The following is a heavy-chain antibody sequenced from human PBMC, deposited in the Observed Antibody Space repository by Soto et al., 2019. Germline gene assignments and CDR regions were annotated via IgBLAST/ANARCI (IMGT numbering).Heavy chain of an antibody. D-gene: IGHD1-1*01. CDR3: ASRKRTSDAFDI. Sequence: PGASLKISCKASGYSFTPFWIGWVRQTPVKGLEWMGFIYLDDSDRRYSPSFQDQVTISADKSISTAYLQWSSLKASDTTMYYCASRKRTSDAFDIWGQGTMVTVSS. V-gene: IGHV5-51*01. CDR2: IYLDDSDR. J-gene: IGHJ3*02. CDR1: GYSFTPFW.